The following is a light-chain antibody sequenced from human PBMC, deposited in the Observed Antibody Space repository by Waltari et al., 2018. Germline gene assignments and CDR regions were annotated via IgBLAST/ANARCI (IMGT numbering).Light chain of an antibody. CDR3: LQYKSDPRT. CDR1: QAITNS. J-gene: IGKJ1*01. V-gene: IGKV1-16*02. CDR2: GAS. Sequence: DIHMTQSPSSLSASVGDRVTITCRPSQAITNSLTWFQQKSGEAPKSLIYGASNLQGGVPSKFSGSGYGTDFTLTISSLQPEDFATYYCLQYKSDPRTFGPGTKVEIK.